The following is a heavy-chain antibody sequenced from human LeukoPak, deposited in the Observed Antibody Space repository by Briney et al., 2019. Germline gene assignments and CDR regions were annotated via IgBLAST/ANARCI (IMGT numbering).Heavy chain of an antibody. J-gene: IGHJ4*02. CDR2: ISPSSTYI. Sequence: PGGSLRLSCAASGFTVSSNYMSWVRQAPGKGLEWVSSISPSSTYISYADSVKGRFTISRDNAKNSLYLQMNRLRAEDTAVYYCARGRGCSSMSCYPDYWGQGTLVTVSS. CDR3: ARGRGCSSMSCYPDY. V-gene: IGHV3-21*06. CDR1: GFTVSSNY. D-gene: IGHD2-2*01.